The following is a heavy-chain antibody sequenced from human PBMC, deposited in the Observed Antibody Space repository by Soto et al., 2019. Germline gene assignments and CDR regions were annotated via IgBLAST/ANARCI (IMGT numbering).Heavy chain of an antibody. CDR2: IYGNDDK. Sequence: QITLKESGPTLVKPTQTLTLTCTFSGISLTTSAVGVAWIRQPPGKALEWLAVIYGNDDKRYSPSLKSRLTVTKDTSKNQVVLTMTNMDPLDTATYYCAHIYSYGQFDYWGQGTLVTVSS. CDR1: GISLTTSAVG. J-gene: IGHJ4*02. CDR3: AHIYSYGQFDY. V-gene: IGHV2-5*01. D-gene: IGHD5-18*01.